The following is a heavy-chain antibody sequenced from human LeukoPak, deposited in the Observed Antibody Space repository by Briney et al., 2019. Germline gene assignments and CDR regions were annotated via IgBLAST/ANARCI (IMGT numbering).Heavy chain of an antibody. J-gene: IGHJ4*02. V-gene: IGHV3-66*01. CDR2: IYGGGST. D-gene: IGHD5-24*01. CDR1: GFTVSTNH. CDR3: VRDDFVSVRDGYNPYDY. Sequence: GGSLRLSCAASGFTVSTNHMSWVRQAPGKGLEWVSVIYGGGSTSYTASVKGRFTPSIDNSKNTLYLQMPRLRAENTAVYYCVRDDFVSVRDGYNPYDYWGQGTLVTVSS.